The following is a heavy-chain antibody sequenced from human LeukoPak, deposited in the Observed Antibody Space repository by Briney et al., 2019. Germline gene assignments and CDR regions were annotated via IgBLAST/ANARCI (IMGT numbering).Heavy chain of an antibody. CDR1: GFTFSGYG. J-gene: IGHJ6*04. CDR3: ARGDYVSGTYMDV. CDR2: IWHDGSHD. Sequence: PGRSLRLSCAASGFTFSGYGIHWVRQAPGKGLEWVAMIWHDGSHDYYADSVRGRLTISRDTSKNTMVLQINSLRVDDTAVYYCARGDYVSGTYMDVWGNGTTVTVSS. V-gene: IGHV3-33*01. D-gene: IGHD3-16*01.